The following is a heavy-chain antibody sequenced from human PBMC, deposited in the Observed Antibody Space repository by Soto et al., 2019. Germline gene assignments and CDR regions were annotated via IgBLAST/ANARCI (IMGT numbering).Heavy chain of an antibody. CDR2: IIPIFGTA. CDR1: GGTFSSYA. J-gene: IGHJ6*02. Sequence: QVQLVQSGAEVKKPGSSVKVSCKASGGTFSSYAISWVRQAPGQGLEWMGGIIPIFGTANYAQKFQGRVTVTADESTSTAYVELSGQRSEDTAVYYCGRARGISTRCYGGGYYYGIDVWGQGTTVTGSS. V-gene: IGHV1-69*12. D-gene: IGHD2-2*01. CDR3: GRARGISTRCYGGGYYYGIDV.